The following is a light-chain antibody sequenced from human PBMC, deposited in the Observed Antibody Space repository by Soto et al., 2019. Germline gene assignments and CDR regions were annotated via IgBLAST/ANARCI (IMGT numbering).Light chain of an antibody. J-gene: IGKJ3*01. CDR1: QDITNH. CDR2: DAS. CDR3: QKYDDVPK. Sequence: DIQMTQSPSSLSASVGDTVSITCQASQDITNHLNWYQQKPGKAPNLLIYDASHLETGVPSRFSGSGSGTYFTLTIRSLQHEDIATYYCQKYDDVPKFGPGTKVDF. V-gene: IGKV1-33*01.